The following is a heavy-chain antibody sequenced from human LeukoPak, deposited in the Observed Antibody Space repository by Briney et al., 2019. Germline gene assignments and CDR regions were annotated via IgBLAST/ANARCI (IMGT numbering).Heavy chain of an antibody. D-gene: IGHD6-13*01. J-gene: IGHJ5*02. V-gene: IGHV4-34*01. CDR1: GGSITSYY. CDR2: INHSGST. Sequence: SETLSLTCTVSGGSITSYYWSWIRQPPGKGLEWVGEINHSGSTNYNPSLKSRVTISVDTSKNQFSLKLSSVTAADTAVYYCARGRLESAGTQGGIWFDPWGQGTRVTVSS. CDR3: ARGRLESAGTQGGIWFDP.